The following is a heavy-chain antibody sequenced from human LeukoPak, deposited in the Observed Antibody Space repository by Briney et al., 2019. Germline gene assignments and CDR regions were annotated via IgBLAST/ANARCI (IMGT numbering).Heavy chain of an antibody. Sequence: GGSLRLSCAASGFTFSSYSMNWVRQAPGKGLEWVSSISSSSSYIYYADSVKGRFTISRDNAKNSLYLQMNSLRAEDAAVYYCARSFAGYNWNDLDYWGQGTLVTVSS. CDR1: GFTFSSYS. CDR3: ARSFAGYNWNDLDY. J-gene: IGHJ4*02. CDR2: ISSSSSYI. V-gene: IGHV3-21*01. D-gene: IGHD1-1*01.